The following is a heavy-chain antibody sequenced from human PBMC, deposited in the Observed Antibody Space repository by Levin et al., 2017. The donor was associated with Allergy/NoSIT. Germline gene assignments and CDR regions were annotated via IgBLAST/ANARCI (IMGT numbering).Heavy chain of an antibody. CDR3: ARGEGDGYNRNYYYGMDV. D-gene: IGHD5-24*01. CDR2: IIPIFGTA. CDR1: GGTFISYS. V-gene: IGHV1-69*06. J-gene: IGHJ6*02. Sequence: SVKVSCKASGGTFISYSISWVRQAPGQGLEWMGGIIPIFGTANYAQKFQGRVTITADKSTSTAYMELSSLRSEDTAVYYCARGEGDGYNRNYYYGMDVWGQGTTVTVSS.